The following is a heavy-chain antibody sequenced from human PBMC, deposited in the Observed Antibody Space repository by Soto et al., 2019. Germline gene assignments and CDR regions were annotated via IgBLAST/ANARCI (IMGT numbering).Heavy chain of an antibody. CDR1: GYTFTGYY. CDR2: INPNSGGT. CDR3: ARDNRDYSNYDYYYGMDV. J-gene: IGHJ6*02. Sequence: RASVKVSCKASGYTFTGYYMHWVRQAPGQGLEWMGWINPNSGGTNYAQKFQGWVTMTRDTSISTAYMELSRLRSDDTAVYYCARDNRDYSNYDYYYGMDVWGQGTTVTVSS. V-gene: IGHV1-2*04. D-gene: IGHD4-4*01.